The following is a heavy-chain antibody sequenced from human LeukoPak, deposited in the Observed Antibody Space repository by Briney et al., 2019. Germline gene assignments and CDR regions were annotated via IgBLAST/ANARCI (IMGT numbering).Heavy chain of an antibody. CDR2: INSDGSSI. Sequence: GGSLRLSCAASGFTFSSHWMHWVRQAPGKGLVWVSRINSDGSSISYADSVKGRFTISRDNSKNTLYLQMNSLRAEDTAVYYCARDRGYSYGLPDAFDIWGQGTMVTVSS. CDR3: ARDRGYSYGLPDAFDI. J-gene: IGHJ3*02. CDR1: GFTFSSHW. D-gene: IGHD5-18*01. V-gene: IGHV3-74*01.